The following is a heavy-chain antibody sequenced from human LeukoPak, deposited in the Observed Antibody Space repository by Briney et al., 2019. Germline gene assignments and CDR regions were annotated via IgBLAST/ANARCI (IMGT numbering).Heavy chain of an antibody. CDR3: ARSSSSTSWDYYYYYMDV. CDR1: GYTFTSYD. J-gene: IGHJ6*03. V-gene: IGHV1-8*01. Sequence: ASVKVSCKASGYTFTSYDINWVRQATGQGLEWMGWMNPNSGNTGYAQKFQGRVTMTRNTSISTAYMELSSLRSEDTAVYYCARSSSSTSWDYYYYYMDVWGQGTLVTVSS. D-gene: IGHD2-2*01. CDR2: MNPNSGNT.